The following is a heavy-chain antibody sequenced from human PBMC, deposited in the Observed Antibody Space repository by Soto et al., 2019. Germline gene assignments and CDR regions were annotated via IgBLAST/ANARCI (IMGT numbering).Heavy chain of an antibody. V-gene: IGHV3-21*01. Sequence: GGSLRRSCAASGFTFSSYSMNWVRQAPGKGLEWVTSISSSSSYIYYADSVKGRFTISRDNAKNSLYLQMNSLRAEDTAVYYCARPRYYDFWSGFWTREYYYGMDVWGQGTTVTVSS. D-gene: IGHD3-3*01. CDR3: ARPRYYDFWSGFWTREYYYGMDV. CDR2: ISSSSSYI. CDR1: GFTFSSYS. J-gene: IGHJ6*02.